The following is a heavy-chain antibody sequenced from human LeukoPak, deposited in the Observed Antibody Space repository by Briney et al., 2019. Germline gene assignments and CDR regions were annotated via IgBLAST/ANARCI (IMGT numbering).Heavy chain of an antibody. CDR2: ISSSSSYI. D-gene: IGHD4-17*01. V-gene: IGHV3-21*01. CDR3: ARAGRADGDYHYFDY. J-gene: IGHJ4*02. CDR1: GFTFSSYS. Sequence: GGSLRLSCAASGFTFSSYSMNWVRQAPGKGLEWVSSISSSSSYIYCADSVRGRLTISRDNSKNTLYLQMNSLRAEDTAVYYCARAGRADGDYHYFDYWGQGALVTVSS.